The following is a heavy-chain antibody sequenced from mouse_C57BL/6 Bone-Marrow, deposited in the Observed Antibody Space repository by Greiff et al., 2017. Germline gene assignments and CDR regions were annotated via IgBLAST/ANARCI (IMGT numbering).Heavy chain of an antibody. CDR2: INPNNGGT. D-gene: IGHD1-3*01. Sequence: DVKLQESGPELVKPGASVKMSCKASGYTFTDYNMHWVKQSHGKSLEWIGYINPNNGGTSYNQKFKGKATLTVNKSSSTAYMELRSLTSEDSAVYYCAKSVNAMDYWGQGTSVTVSS. V-gene: IGHV1-22*01. CDR3: AKSVNAMDY. CDR1: GYTFTDYN. J-gene: IGHJ4*01.